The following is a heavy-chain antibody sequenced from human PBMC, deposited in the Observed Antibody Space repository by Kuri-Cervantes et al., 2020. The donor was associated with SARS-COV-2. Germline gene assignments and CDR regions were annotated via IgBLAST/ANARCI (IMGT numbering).Heavy chain of an antibody. CDR1: GFTFSSYW. V-gene: IGHV3-7*03. D-gene: IGHD1-7*01. CDR3: AKDSRIKYNWNSAAPYYFDY. Sequence: GESLKISCAASGFTFSSYWVSWVRQAPGKGLEWVANIKQDGSEKYYVDSVKGRFTISRDNAKNSLYLQMNSLRAEDTAVYYCAKDSRIKYNWNSAAPYYFDYRGQGTLVTVSS. J-gene: IGHJ4*02. CDR2: IKQDGSEK.